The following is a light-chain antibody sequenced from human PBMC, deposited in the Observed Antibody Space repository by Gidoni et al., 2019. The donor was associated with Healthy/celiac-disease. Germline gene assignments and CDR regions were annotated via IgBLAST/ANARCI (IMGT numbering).Light chain of an antibody. CDR1: QDISNY. CDR3: QQYDNLPALT. V-gene: IGKV1-33*01. Sequence: DIQMTQSPSSLSASVGDRVTITCQASQDISNYLNWDQQKPGKAPKLLIYDASNLETRVPSRFSGSGSGTDFTFTISSLQPEDIATYYCQQYDNLPALTFGGGTKVEIK. CDR2: DAS. J-gene: IGKJ4*01.